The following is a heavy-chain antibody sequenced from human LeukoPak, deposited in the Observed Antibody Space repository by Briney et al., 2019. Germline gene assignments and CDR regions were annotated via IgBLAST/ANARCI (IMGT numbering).Heavy chain of an antibody. CDR2: IKQDGSEK. Sequence: HTGGSLRLSCAASGFTFSSYWMSWVRQAPGKGLEWVANIKQDGSEKYYVDSVKGRFTISRDNAKNSLYLQMNSLRAEDTAVYYCARDGGIAVAGDAFDIWGQGTMVTVSS. CDR3: ARDGGIAVAGDAFDI. J-gene: IGHJ3*02. CDR1: GFTFSSYW. V-gene: IGHV3-7*01. D-gene: IGHD6-19*01.